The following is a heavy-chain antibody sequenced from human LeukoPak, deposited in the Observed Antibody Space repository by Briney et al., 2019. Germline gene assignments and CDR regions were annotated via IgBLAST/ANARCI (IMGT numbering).Heavy chain of an antibody. CDR1: GGSVSSGSYY. D-gene: IGHD5-12*01. CDR3: VRDLVATIDHYYYGMDV. CDR2: IYNSVRT. J-gene: IGHJ6*02. Sequence: PSETLSLTCIVSGGSVSSGSYYWGWIRQPPGKGLEWVGYIYNSVRTNYNPSLKSRVTISVDTSKNQLSLKLSPVTAADTAVYFCVRDLVATIDHYYYGMDVWGQGTTVTVSS. V-gene: IGHV4-61*01.